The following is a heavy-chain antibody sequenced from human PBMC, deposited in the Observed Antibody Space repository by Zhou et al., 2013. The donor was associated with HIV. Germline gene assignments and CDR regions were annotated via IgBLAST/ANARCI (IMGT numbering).Heavy chain of an antibody. Sequence: QVQLVQSGPEVKRPGASVKVSCKASGYTLTDFGISWVRQAPGQGLEWLGWISSFRGHTNYAQKLQGRISLTTDTSTNTAYMELRSLRSDDTAVYYCARGEGLSGTYNLILHYYYGMDVWGQGTTVTVSS. CDR1: GYTLTDFG. V-gene: IGHV1-18*01. J-gene: IGHJ6*02. CDR2: ISSFRGHT. D-gene: IGHD3-10*01. CDR3: ARGEGLSGTYNLILHYYYGMDV.